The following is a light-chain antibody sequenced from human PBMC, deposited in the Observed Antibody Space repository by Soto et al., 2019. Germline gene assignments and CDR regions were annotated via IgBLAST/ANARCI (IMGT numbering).Light chain of an antibody. Sequence: DIQMTQSPSSLSASVGDRITITCQASQDISKYLNWYQHKQGKAPKLLIYDASNFETGVPSRFSGSGSGTEFTFTISSLQPEDIATYYCQQYDNLPLTCGGGTKVEIK. V-gene: IGKV1-33*01. CDR3: QQYDNLPLT. CDR2: DAS. J-gene: IGKJ4*01. CDR1: QDISKY.